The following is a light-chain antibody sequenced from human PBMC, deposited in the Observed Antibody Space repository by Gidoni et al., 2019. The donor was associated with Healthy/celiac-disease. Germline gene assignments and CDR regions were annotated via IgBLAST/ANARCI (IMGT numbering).Light chain of an antibody. CDR2: GAS. CDR3: QQYNNWPPVT. CDR1: PSVSSN. Sequence: EIVMTQSPATLSVSPGERASLSCRASPSVSSNLAWYQQKPGQAPRLLIYGASTRATGIPARFSGSRSGTEFTLTISSLQSEDFAVYYCQQYNNWPPVTFGGGTKVEIK. J-gene: IGKJ4*01. V-gene: IGKV3D-15*01.